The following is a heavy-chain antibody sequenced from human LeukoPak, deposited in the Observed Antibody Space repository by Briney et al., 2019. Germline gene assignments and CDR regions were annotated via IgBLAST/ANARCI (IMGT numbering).Heavy chain of an antibody. Sequence: GGSLRLSCAASGFTFSSYWMRRVRQAPGKGLEWVGRIKSKTDGGTTDYAAPVKGRFTISRDDSKNMLYLQMNSLKTEDTAVYYCTTDSSGFNWFDPWGQGTLVTVSS. CDR3: TTDSSGFNWFDP. CDR2: IKSKTDGGTT. D-gene: IGHD6-19*01. V-gene: IGHV3-15*01. CDR1: GFTFSSYW. J-gene: IGHJ5*02.